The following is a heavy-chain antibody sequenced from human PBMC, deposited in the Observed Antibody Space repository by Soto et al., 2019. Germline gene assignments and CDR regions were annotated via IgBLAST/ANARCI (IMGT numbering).Heavy chain of an antibody. J-gene: IGHJ4*02. CDR3: AKDSLGYCSGGSCPLFFFGY. Sequence: GGSLRLSCAASGFTFSSYAMSWVRQAPGKGLEWVSAISGSGGSTYYADSVKGRFTISRDNSKNTLYLQMNSLRAEDTAVYYCAKDSLGYCSGGSCPLFFFGYWGQGTLVTVSS. CDR2: ISGSGGST. V-gene: IGHV3-23*01. D-gene: IGHD2-15*01. CDR1: GFTFSSYA.